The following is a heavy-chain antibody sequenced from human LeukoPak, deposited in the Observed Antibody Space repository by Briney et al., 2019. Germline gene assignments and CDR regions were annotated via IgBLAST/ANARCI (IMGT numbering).Heavy chain of an antibody. V-gene: IGHV1-18*01. Sequence: GASVKVSCRASGYTFISYVFSWVRQAPGQGLEWMGWISTYNGYTNYAQKFQGRVTMTTDTSTSTAYMELRSLRSDDAAVYYCARVCGGGDCNSDYWGQGTLVTVSS. D-gene: IGHD2-21*02. CDR3: ARVCGGGDCNSDY. CDR2: ISTYNGYT. CDR1: GYTFISYV. J-gene: IGHJ4*02.